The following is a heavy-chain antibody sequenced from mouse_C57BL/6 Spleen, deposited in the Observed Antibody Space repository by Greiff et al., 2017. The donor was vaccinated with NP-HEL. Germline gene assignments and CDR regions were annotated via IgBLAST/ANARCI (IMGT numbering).Heavy chain of an antibody. D-gene: IGHD3-3*01. CDR2: IYPGDGDT. CDR1: GYAFSSSW. V-gene: IGHV1-82*01. J-gene: IGHJ4*01. CDR3: ASGLEDAMDY. Sequence: VQLKQSGPELVKPGASVKISCKASGYAFSSSWMNWVKQRPGKGLEWIGRIYPGDGDTNYNGKFKGKATLTADKSSSTAYMQLSSLTSEDSAVYFCASGLEDAMDYWGQGTSVTVSS.